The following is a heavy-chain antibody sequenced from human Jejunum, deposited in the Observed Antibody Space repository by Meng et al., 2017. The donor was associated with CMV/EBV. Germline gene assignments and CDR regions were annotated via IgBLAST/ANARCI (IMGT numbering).Heavy chain of an antibody. J-gene: IGHJ5*02. CDR1: GGSIISGVRY. CDR2: VYYSGTT. D-gene: IGHD2-2*01. CDR3: VLMIPAYTNYFDP. V-gene: IGHV4-30-4*01. Sequence: VSGGSIISGVRYSPWLRPSPGKGLEWIGNVYYSGTTSYNRSLKSRVTISVDTSKNQFSLKLASVIAADTAVYYCVLMIPAYTNYFDPWGQGTLVTVSS.